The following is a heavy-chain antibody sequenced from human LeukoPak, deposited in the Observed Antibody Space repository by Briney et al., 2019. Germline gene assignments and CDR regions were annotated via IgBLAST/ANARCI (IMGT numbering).Heavy chain of an antibody. CDR3: ARLSGYDSLDY. J-gene: IGHJ4*02. Sequence: GGSLRLSCVASGFAFSDYYMSWIRQAPGTGLEWISYIGSSGSAIYYADSVKGRFTIASDNARNSLYLQMNSLRAEDTAVYYCARLSGYDSLDYWGQGTLVTVSS. CDR2: IGSSGSAI. V-gene: IGHV3-11*01. CDR1: GFAFSDYY. D-gene: IGHD5-12*01.